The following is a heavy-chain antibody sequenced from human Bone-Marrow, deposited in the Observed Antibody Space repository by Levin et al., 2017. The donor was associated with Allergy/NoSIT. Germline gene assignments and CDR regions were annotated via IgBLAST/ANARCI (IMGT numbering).Heavy chain of an antibody. J-gene: IGHJ3*01. Sequence: GGSLRLSCAASGIRLEDYAMQWVRQLPGKGLQWVAGISWNSVTIGYADSVKGRFTISRDNAKNSLYLQIDSLTTEDTALYYCVKDASRPSYGNDAFDVWGQGTMVTVSS. CDR3: VKDASRPSYGNDAFDV. D-gene: IGHD3-16*01. CDR2: ISWNSVTI. V-gene: IGHV3-9*01. CDR1: GIRLEDYA.